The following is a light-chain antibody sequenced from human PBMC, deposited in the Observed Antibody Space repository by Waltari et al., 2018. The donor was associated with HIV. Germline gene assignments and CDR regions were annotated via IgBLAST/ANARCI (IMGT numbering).Light chain of an antibody. CDR3: SSHAGSKVV. J-gene: IGLJ2*01. Sequence: QSALTQPPSASGSHGQSVTLSCTGTRSDVGGYNYVSWHQQHPGQAPKLMIYDVIKRPSGVLYRFSGSKSGNTASLTVSGLQPEDEAYYYCSSHAGSKVVFGGGTRLTVL. V-gene: IGLV2-8*01. CDR2: DVI. CDR1: RSDVGGYNY.